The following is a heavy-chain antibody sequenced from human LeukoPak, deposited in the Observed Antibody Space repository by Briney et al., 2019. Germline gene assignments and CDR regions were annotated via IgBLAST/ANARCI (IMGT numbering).Heavy chain of an antibody. CDR1: GFTFSSYA. D-gene: IGHD2-2*01. V-gene: IGHV3-23*01. Sequence: GGSLRLSCAASGFTFSSYAMSWVRQAPGKGLEWVSAISGSGGSTYYADSVKGRFTISRDNSKNTLYLQMNSLRAEDTAVYYCAKDPDYCSRTSCYVDYWGQGTLVTVSS. J-gene: IGHJ4*02. CDR2: ISGSGGST. CDR3: AKDPDYCSRTSCYVDY.